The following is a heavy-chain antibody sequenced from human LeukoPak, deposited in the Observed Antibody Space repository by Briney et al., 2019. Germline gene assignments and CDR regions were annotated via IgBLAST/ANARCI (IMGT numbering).Heavy chain of an antibody. V-gene: IGHV3-9*01. Sequence: GGSLRLSCAASGFTVSSNYMSWVRQAPGKGLEWVSGISWNSGSIGYADSVKGRFTISRDNAKNSLYLQMNSLRAEDTALYYCAKDTSYSGGQGAFDIWGQGTMVTVSS. CDR2: ISWNSGSI. J-gene: IGHJ3*02. D-gene: IGHD1-26*01. CDR1: GFTVSSNY. CDR3: AKDTSYSGGQGAFDI.